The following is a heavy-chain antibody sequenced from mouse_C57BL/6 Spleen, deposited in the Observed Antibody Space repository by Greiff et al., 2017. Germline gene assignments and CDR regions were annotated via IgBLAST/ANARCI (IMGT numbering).Heavy chain of an antibody. CDR3: ARTLYYYGSSYGYFDL. D-gene: IGHD1-1*01. Sequence: VKLVESGAELMKPGASVKLSCKATGYTFTGYWIEWVKQRPGHGLEWIGEILPGSGSTNYNEKFKGKATFTADTSSNTAYMQLSSLTTEDSAIYYCARTLYYYGSSYGYFDLWGTGTTLPVSS. J-gene: IGHJ1*03. CDR2: ILPGSGST. CDR1: GYTFTGYW. V-gene: IGHV1-9*01.